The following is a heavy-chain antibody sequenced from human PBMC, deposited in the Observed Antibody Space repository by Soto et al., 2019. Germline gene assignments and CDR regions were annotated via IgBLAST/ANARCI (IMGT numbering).Heavy chain of an antibody. CDR1: GFTFSTYG. Sequence: PGGSLRLSCAASGFTFSTYGMHWVRQAPGKGLEWVAIVSYDGSRKHYVDSVKGRFAISRDNSMNTLYLQLNSLRPEDTAMYYCTQDLQDNRHGYYSAADPWGQGT. D-gene: IGHD1-26*01. CDR2: VSYDGSRK. V-gene: IGHV3-30*18. J-gene: IGHJ5*02. CDR3: TQDLQDNRHGYYSAADP.